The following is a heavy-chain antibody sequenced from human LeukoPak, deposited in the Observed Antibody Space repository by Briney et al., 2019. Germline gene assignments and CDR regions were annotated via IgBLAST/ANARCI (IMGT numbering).Heavy chain of an antibody. CDR2: ISSSSSTI. J-gene: IGHJ5*02. V-gene: IGHV3-48*01. D-gene: IGHD3-9*01. Sequence: PGGSLRLSCAASGFTFSSYSMNWVRQAPGKGLEWVSYISSSSSTIYYADSVKGRFTISRDNAKNSLYLQMNSLRAEDTAVYYCARDLFDWGSSPDHWGQGTLVTVSS. CDR1: GFTFSSYS. CDR3: ARDLFDWGSSPDH.